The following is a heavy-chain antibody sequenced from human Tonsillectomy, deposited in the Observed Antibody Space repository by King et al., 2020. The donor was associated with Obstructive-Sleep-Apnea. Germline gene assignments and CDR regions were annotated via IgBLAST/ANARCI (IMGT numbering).Heavy chain of an antibody. CDR2: INPNSGGT. J-gene: IGHJ5*02. CDR1: GYLFTGYY. D-gene: IGHD6-13*01. CDR3: ARKSPFNSSPPGWFDP. V-gene: IGHV1-2*02. Sequence: VQLVESGAEVKKPGASVKVSCKASGYLFTGYYMHWVRQAPGQGLEWMGWINPNSGGTNYAQKFQGRVTMTRDTSISTAYMELSRLRSDDTAVYYCARKSPFNSSPPGWFDPWGQGTLVIVSS.